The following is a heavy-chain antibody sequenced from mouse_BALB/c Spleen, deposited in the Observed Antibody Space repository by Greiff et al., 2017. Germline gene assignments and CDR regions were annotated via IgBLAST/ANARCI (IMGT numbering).Heavy chain of an antibody. CDR2: ISSGSSTI. J-gene: IGHJ3*01. Sequence: EVQLQESGGGLVQPGGSRKLSCAASGFTFSSFGMHWVRQAPEKGLEWVAYISSGSSTIYYADTVKGRFTISRDNPKNTLFLQMTSLRSEDTAMYYCAREDPWFAYWGQGTLVTVSA. CDR3: AREDPWFAY. CDR1: GFTFSSFG. V-gene: IGHV5-17*02.